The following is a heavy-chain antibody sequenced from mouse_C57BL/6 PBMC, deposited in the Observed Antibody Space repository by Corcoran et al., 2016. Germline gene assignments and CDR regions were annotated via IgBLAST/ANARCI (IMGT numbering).Heavy chain of an antibody. J-gene: IGHJ2*01. D-gene: IGHD2-4*01. V-gene: IGHV1-76*01. CDR3: TRDYDYGSTCEY. CDR2: IYPDSGNT. Sequence: QVQLQQSGPELVRPGASVKLSCKASGYTFTDYYINWVKQSHGQGLEWIARIYPDSGNTYYNEKFKGKATLTAEKSSSTAYMQLSSLTSEDSAVYFCTRDYDYGSTCEYWGQGTPLTAS. CDR1: GYTFTDYY.